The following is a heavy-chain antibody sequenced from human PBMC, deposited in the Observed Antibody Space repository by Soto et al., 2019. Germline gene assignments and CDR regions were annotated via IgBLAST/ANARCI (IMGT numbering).Heavy chain of an antibody. J-gene: IGHJ3*02. Sequence: GESLKISCEASAYTFTSYWIGWVRQMPGKGLEWVGIIYPGDSDTRYSPSFQGQVTTSADKSISTAFLQWSSLEASDTAIYYCARPDLGKGNAFDIWGQGTTVTVSS. CDR1: AYTFTSYW. CDR3: ARPDLGKGNAFDI. V-gene: IGHV5-51*01. CDR2: IYPGDSDT. D-gene: IGHD7-27*01.